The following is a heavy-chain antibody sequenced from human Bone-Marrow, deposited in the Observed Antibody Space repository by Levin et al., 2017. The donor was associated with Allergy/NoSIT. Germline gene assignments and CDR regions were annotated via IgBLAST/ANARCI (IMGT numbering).Heavy chain of an antibody. J-gene: IGHJ3*01. V-gene: IGHV3-23*01. Sequence: GESLKISCAASGFTVSNYAMTWIRQAPGKGLEWVSGLGSDGRTHYADSVKGRFTISRDASKNTLYLQMNSLRVADTAVYYCGKDIYGGAFDVWGQGTMVTVSS. CDR1: GFTVSNYA. CDR3: GKDIYGGAFDV. D-gene: IGHD3-10*01. CDR2: LGSDGRT.